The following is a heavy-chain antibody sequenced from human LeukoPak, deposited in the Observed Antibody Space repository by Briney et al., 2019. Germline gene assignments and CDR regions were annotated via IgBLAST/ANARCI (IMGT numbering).Heavy chain of an antibody. Sequence: GRSLRLSCAASGFTFSSYGMHWVRQAPGKGLEWVAVIWYDGSNKYYADSVKGRFTISRDNSKNTLYLQMNSLRAEDTAVYYCARAVVVVASWIDPWGQGTLVTVYS. CDR1: GFTFSSYG. CDR2: IWYDGSNK. J-gene: IGHJ5*02. CDR3: ARAVVVVASWIDP. D-gene: IGHD2-15*01. V-gene: IGHV3-33*01.